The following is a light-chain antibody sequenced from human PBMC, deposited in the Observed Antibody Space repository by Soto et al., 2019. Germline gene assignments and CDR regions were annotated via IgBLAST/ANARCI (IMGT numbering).Light chain of an antibody. Sequence: QSALTQPASVSGSPGQSITISCTGTSSDVGGYKYVSWYQQHPDKAPKLIIFEVSNRPSGISSRFSGSKSGNTASLTISGLQAEDEADYYCTSFTTTNIWVFGGGTQLTVL. J-gene: IGLJ3*02. CDR2: EVS. CDR1: SSDVGGYKY. CDR3: TSFTTTNIWV. V-gene: IGLV2-14*01.